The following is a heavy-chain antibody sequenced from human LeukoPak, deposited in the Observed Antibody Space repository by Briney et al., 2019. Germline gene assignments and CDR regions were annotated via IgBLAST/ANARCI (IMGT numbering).Heavy chain of an antibody. V-gene: IGHV4-59*01. CDR2: IYYSGST. J-gene: IGHJ3*02. CDR3: ARGGTAVIAPYAFDI. Sequence: SETLSLTCTVSGGSISSYYWSWIRQPPAKGLEWIGYIYYSGSTNCNPSVKSRVAMSVDTSKKQISLKLSSLTAADTAVYYCARGGTAVIAPYAFDIWGQGTMVTVSS. D-gene: IGHD4-23*01. CDR1: GGSISSYY.